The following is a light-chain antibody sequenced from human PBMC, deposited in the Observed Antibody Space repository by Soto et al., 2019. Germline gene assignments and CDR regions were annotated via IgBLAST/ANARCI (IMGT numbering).Light chain of an antibody. CDR2: DAS. Sequence: EIVLTQSPATLSLSPGERATLSCRASQSVSSYLAWYQQKPGQAPRLLIYDASNRATGIPARFSGSGSGTRLPPTIRRPEPENFAGYFCQPRSNWLPTFRGGTKVEIK. J-gene: IGKJ4*01. V-gene: IGKV3-11*01. CDR1: QSVSSY. CDR3: QPRSNWLPT.